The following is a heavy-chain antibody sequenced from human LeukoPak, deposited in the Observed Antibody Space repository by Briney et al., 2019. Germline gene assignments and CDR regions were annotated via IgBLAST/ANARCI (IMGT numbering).Heavy chain of an antibody. CDR2: IYHDGST. D-gene: IGHD6-19*01. V-gene: IGHV4-59*12. CDR1: SGSISTYF. J-gene: IGHJ4*02. CDR3: ARGETYSSGWPYFDY. Sequence: SETLSLTCTVSSGSISTYFWSWIRQPPGKGLEWIGYIYHDGSTNYNPSLNRRVAISVDTSQNEFSLKLTSVTAAYTAVYYCARGETYSSGWPYFDYWGQGTLVTVSS.